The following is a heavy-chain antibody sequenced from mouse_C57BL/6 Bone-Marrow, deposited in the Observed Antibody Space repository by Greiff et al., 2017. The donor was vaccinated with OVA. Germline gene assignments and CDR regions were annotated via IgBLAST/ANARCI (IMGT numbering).Heavy chain of an antibody. Sequence: QVQLQQSGAELVKPGASVKMSCKASGYTFTTYPIEWMKQNHGKSLEWIGNFHPYNDDTKYNEKFKGKATLTVDKSSSTAYMELSRLTSDDSAVYYCARAGYDGSSSWYFDVWGTGTTVTVSS. CDR1: GYTFTTYP. CDR2: FHPYNDDT. V-gene: IGHV1-47*01. J-gene: IGHJ1*03. D-gene: IGHD1-1*01. CDR3: ARAGYDGSSSWYFDV.